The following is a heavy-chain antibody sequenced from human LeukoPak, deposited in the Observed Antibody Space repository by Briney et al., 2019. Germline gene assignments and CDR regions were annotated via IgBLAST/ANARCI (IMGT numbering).Heavy chain of an antibody. CDR1: GGSISSGGYY. Sequence: SETLSLTCTVSGGSISSGGYYWSWIRQPPGKGLEWIGYIYHSGSTYYNPSLKSRVTISVDTSKNQFSLKLSSVTAADTAVYYCARGSSSSWYSLDYWGQGTLVTVSS. J-gene: IGHJ4*02. CDR3: ARGSSSSWYSLDY. CDR2: IYHSGST. D-gene: IGHD6-13*01. V-gene: IGHV4-30-2*01.